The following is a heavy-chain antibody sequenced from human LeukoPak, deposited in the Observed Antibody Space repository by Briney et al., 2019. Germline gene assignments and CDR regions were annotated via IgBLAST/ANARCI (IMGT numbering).Heavy chain of an antibody. CDR3: ARVAYYYDSSGYPFDY. Sequence: PGGSLRLSCAASGFTFSSYSMNWVRQAPGKGLEWVSSISSSSSYIYYADSVKGRFTISRDNAKNSLYLQMNSLRAEDTAVYCCARVAYYYDSSGYPFDYWGQGTLVTVSS. J-gene: IGHJ4*02. D-gene: IGHD3-22*01. V-gene: IGHV3-21*01. CDR2: ISSSSSYI. CDR1: GFTFSSYS.